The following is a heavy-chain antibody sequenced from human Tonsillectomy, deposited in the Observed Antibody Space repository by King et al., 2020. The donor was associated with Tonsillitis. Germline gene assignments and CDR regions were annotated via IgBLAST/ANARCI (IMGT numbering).Heavy chain of an antibody. D-gene: IGHD3-22*01. J-gene: IGHJ5*02. Sequence: VQLVESGAEVKKPGASVKVSCKASGYTFSSYTFTSYYMHWVRQAPGQGLERMGMINPSSDTTTYAQKFQGRVTMTRDTSTSTAYLALSSLGSEDTALYLCASRYFHDSSGGGGFDPWRQGTLVTVPS. CDR3: ASRYFHDSSGGGGFDP. CDR1: GYTFSSYTFTSYY. CDR2: INPSSDTT. V-gene: IGHV1-46*03.